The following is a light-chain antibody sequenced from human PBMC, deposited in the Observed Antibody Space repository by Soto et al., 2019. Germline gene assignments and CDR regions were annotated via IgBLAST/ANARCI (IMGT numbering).Light chain of an antibody. J-gene: IGKJ1*01. V-gene: IGKV3D-15*01. CDR3: HSYDKWPPGA. CDR2: DAS. CDR1: QSVSTN. Sequence: EIVVTQFPATLSESPGERVTLSCRARQSVSTNLAWYQHRPGEAPRLLIFDASARAVDIPGRFSGSGSGTEFTLTISSLQPEDFAVYFCHSYDKWPPGAFGQGTKVDIK.